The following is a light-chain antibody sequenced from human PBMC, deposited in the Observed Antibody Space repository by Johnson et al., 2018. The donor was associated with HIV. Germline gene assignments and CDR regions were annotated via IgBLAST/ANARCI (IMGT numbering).Light chain of an antibody. V-gene: IGLV1-51*01. CDR3: GTWDSSLSAYV. CDR2: DNN. J-gene: IGLJ1*01. Sequence: QSVLTQPPSVSAAPGQKVTISCSGSSANIGDNSVSWYQQLPGTAPKLLIYDNNKLPSGIPDRFSGSKSGTSATLGITGLQTGDEADYYCGTWDSSLSAYVFGTGSNVTVL. CDR1: SANIGDNS.